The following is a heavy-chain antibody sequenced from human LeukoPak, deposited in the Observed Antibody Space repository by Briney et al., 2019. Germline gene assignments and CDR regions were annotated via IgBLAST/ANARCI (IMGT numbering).Heavy chain of an antibody. CDR2: ISGSGSTI. CDR1: GFTFSNYR. D-gene: IGHD3-22*01. Sequence: GGSLTLSCAASGFTFSNYRMDWVRQARGKGLEWISYISGSGSTIYYADSVKGRFNIYRDNAKNSLYLQMNTLRDEDTAVYSCARVLNYYDSSGYYFSYWGQGTLVTVSS. CDR3: ARVLNYYDSSGYYFSY. J-gene: IGHJ4*02. V-gene: IGHV3-48*02.